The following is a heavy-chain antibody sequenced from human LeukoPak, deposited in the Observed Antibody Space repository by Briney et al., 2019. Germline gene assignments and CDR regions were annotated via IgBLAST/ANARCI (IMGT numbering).Heavy chain of an antibody. D-gene: IGHD4-11*01. CDR3: ARVGSPTVTTPTVFDY. Sequence: PGGSLRLSCAASGFTFSSYWMSWVRQAPGKGLEWVANIKQDGSEKYYVDSVKGRFTISRDNAKNSLYLQMNSLRAEDTAVYYCARVGSPTVTTPTVFDYWGQGTLVTVSS. J-gene: IGHJ4*02. CDR1: GFTFSSYW. V-gene: IGHV3-7*01. CDR2: IKQDGSEK.